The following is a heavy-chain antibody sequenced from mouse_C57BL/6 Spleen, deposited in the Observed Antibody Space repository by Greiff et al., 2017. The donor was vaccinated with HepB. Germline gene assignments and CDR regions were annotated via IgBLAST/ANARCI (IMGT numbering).Heavy chain of an antibody. CDR3: ARYYGYDVFAY. V-gene: IGHV7-3*01. J-gene: IGHJ3*01. D-gene: IGHD2-2*01. CDR1: GFTFTDYY. Sequence: EVKLVESGGGLVQPGGSLSLSCAASGFTFTDYYMSWVRQPPGKALEWLGFIRNKANGYTTEYSASVRGRFTISRDNSQSILYLQMNALRAEDSATYYCARYYGYDVFAYWGQGTLVTVSA. CDR2: IRNKANGYTT.